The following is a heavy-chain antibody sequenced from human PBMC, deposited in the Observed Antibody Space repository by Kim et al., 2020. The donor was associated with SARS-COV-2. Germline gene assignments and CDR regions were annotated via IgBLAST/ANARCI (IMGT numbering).Heavy chain of an antibody. J-gene: IGHJ6*02. CDR3: ATLYSYGKYYYYGMDV. Sequence: SLKSRVTISVDTSKNQFSLKLSSVTAADTAVYYCATLYSYGKYYYYGMDVWGQGTTVTVSS. D-gene: IGHD5-18*01. V-gene: IGHV4-34*01.